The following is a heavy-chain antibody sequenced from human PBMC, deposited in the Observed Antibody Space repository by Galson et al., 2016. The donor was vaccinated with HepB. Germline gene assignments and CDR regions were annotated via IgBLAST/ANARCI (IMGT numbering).Heavy chain of an antibody. CDR3: ARSMFSYDSHLEY. CDR2: IYDCGSS. CDR1: GGSISNYQ. J-gene: IGHJ4*02. D-gene: IGHD3-22*01. Sequence: SETLSLTCTVSGGSISNYQWSWIRQSPGKELEWIGYIYDCGSSSYNPSLKSRVSMSVDTSKDQFSLKLTSVTAADTAVYYCARSMFSYDSHLEYWGQGTLVTVSS. V-gene: IGHV4-59*01.